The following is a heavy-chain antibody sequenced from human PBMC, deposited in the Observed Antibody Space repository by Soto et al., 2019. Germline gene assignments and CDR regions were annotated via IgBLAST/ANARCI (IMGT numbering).Heavy chain of an antibody. V-gene: IGHV1-69*01. J-gene: IGHJ4*02. D-gene: IGHD3-22*01. CDR3: ARSDNYYYDSSGYIGY. Sequence: QVQLVQSGAEVKKPGSSVKVSCKASGGTFSSYAISWVRQAPGQGLEWMGGNIPIFGTANYAQKFQGRVTITADESTSTAYMELSSLRSEDTAVYYCARSDNYYYDSSGYIGYWGQGTLVTVSS. CDR2: NIPIFGTA. CDR1: GGTFSSYA.